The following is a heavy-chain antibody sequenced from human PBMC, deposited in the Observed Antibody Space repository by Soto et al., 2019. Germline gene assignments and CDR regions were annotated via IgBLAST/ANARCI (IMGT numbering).Heavy chain of an antibody. D-gene: IGHD6-13*01. CDR2: ISSSSSYT. CDR3: ARGSGSSWNRFDP. V-gene: IGHV3-11*05. Sequence: QVQLVESGGGLVKPGGSLRLSCAASGFTLSDYYMSWIRQAPGKGLEWVSYISSSSSYTNYADSVKGRFTISRDNAKNSLYLQMNSLRAEDTAVYYCARGSGSSWNRFDPWGQGTLVTVSS. CDR1: GFTLSDYY. J-gene: IGHJ5*02.